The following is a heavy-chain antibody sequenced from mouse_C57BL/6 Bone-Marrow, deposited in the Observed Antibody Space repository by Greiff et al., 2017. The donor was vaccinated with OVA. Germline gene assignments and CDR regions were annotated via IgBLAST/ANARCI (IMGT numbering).Heavy chain of an antibody. CDR2: ISDGGSYT. Sequence: EVQLQESGGGLVKPGGSLKLSCAASGFTFSSYAMSWVRQTPEKRLEWVATISDGGSYTYYPDNVKGRFTISRDNAKNNLYLQMSHLKSEDTAMYYCARDQGNYWYFDVWGTGTTVTVSS. CDR3: ARDQGNYWYFDV. V-gene: IGHV5-4*01. CDR1: GFTFSSYA. J-gene: IGHJ1*03. D-gene: IGHD2-1*01.